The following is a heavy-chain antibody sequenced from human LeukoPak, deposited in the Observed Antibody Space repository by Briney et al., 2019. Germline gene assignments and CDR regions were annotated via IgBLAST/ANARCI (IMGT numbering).Heavy chain of an antibody. Sequence: ASVKVPCKASGYTFTSYDINWVRQATGQGLEWMGRIIPIFGTANYAQKFQGRVTITTDESTSTAYMELSSLRSEDTAVYYCARDNIVATIPFDYWGQGTLVTVSS. D-gene: IGHD5-12*01. V-gene: IGHV1-69*05. CDR3: ARDNIVATIPFDY. J-gene: IGHJ4*02. CDR2: IIPIFGTA. CDR1: GYTFTSYD.